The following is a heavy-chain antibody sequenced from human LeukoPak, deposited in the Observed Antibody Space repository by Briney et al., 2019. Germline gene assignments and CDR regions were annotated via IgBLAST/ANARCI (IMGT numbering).Heavy chain of an antibody. Sequence: GGSRRPSCATSGFTFTSYAMSWVRPAPGKGLEWVSGIGASGGSTYYAASVKGRFTISRDNSKNTLYLQMNSLRTEDTAVYYCAMAEGYDILTGLDYWGEGALVTVSS. D-gene: IGHD3-9*01. V-gene: IGHV3-23*01. CDR2: IGASGGST. J-gene: IGHJ4*02. CDR3: AMAEGYDILTGLDY. CDR1: GFTFTSYA.